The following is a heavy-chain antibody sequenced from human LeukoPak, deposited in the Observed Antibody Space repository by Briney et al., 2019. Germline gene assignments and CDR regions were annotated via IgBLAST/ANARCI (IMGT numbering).Heavy chain of an antibody. CDR1: GGTFSSYA. V-gene: IGHV1-69*05. CDR2: IIPIFGTA. D-gene: IGHD6-6*01. J-gene: IGHJ4*02. Sequence: ASVKVSCKASGGTFSSYAISWVRQAPGQGLEWMGGIIPIFGTANYAQKFQGRVTITTDESTSTAYMELSGLRSEDTAVYYCAREGEYSSSSGFDYWGQGTLVTVSS. CDR3: AREGEYSSSSGFDY.